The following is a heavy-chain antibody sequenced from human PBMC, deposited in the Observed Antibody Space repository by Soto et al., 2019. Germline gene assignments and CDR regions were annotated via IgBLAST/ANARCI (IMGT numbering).Heavy chain of an antibody. D-gene: IGHD3-10*01. CDR2: IYSGGYT. Sequence: EVQLVESGGGLIQPGGSLRLSCAVSGFTVSNNYMSWVRQAPGKGLEGVSVIYSGGYTAYGDSVKGRFTISRDNSKNTNYLQKNRLGAPAPGVYFWGTRPGGGGYWGQGTLVTVSS. CDR1: GFTVSNNY. J-gene: IGHJ4*02. CDR3: GTRPGGGGY. V-gene: IGHV3-53*01.